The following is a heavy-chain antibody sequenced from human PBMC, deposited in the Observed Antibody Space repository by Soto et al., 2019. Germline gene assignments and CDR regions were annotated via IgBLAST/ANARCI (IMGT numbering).Heavy chain of an antibody. CDR2: ISAYNGNT. CDR3: AGDDVDDAEDYYYYGMDV. V-gene: IGHV1-18*01. D-gene: IGHD1-1*01. CDR1: GYTFTSYG. Sequence: QVQLVQSGAEVKKPGASVKVSCKASGYTFTSYGISWVRQAPGQGLEWMGWISAYNGNTNYAQKLQGRVTMTTDTATSTAYMELRGLRSDGTAVYYCAGDDVDDAEDYYYYGMDVWGQGTTVTVSS. J-gene: IGHJ6*02.